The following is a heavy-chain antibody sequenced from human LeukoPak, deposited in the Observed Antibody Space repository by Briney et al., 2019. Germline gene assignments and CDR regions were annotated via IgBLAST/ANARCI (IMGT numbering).Heavy chain of an antibody. CDR1: GFTFSSYW. CDR2: IKQDGSEK. CDR3: ARDPNFMYYYDSSGYSDY. J-gene: IGHJ4*02. Sequence: AGGSLRLSCAASGFTFSSYWMSWVRQAPGKGLEWVANIKQDGSEKYYVDSVKGRFTISRDNAKNSLYLQMNSLRAEDTAVYYCARDPNFMYYYDSSGYSDYWGQGTLVTVSS. D-gene: IGHD3-22*01. V-gene: IGHV3-7*01.